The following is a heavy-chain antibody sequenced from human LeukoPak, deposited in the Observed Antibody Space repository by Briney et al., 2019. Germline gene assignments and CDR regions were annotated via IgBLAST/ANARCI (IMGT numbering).Heavy chain of an antibody. CDR2: ISGSGGST. D-gene: IGHD2-2*01. CDR3: AKTTNLLGYCSSTSCRGFDY. Sequence: GGSLRLSCAASGFTFSSYAMSWVRQAPGKGLEWVSAISGSGGSTYYADSVKGRFTISRDNAKNTLYLQMNSLRAEDTAVYYCAKTTNLLGYCSSTSCRGFDYWGQGTLVTVSS. J-gene: IGHJ4*02. CDR1: GFTFSSYA. V-gene: IGHV3-23*01.